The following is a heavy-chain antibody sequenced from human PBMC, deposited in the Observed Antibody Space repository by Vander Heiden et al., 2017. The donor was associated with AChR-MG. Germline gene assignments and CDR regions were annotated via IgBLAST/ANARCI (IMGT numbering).Heavy chain of an antibody. J-gene: IGHJ6*02. V-gene: IGHV1-2*02. Sequence: QLQLVQSGTEVKTPGASVTVSCRAYGYTLGGYYPPGGRQAPGQGLEWMGWINPNSGGTNYAQKFQDRVTMTRDTSINTAYMALSSLRSDDTAVYYCARDHCTTSNCYEYHYHGLDVWGQGTTVTVSS. D-gene: IGHD2-2*01. CDR2: INPNSGGT. CDR1: GYTLGGYY. CDR3: ARDHCTTSNCYEYHYHGLDV.